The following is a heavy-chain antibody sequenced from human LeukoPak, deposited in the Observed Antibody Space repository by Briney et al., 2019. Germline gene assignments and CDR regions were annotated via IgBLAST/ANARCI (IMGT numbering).Heavy chain of an antibody. CDR2: IYYSGST. D-gene: IGHD2-2*01. CDR3: ARGLGYCCSTSCYYYYYYYMDV. CDR1: GGSISSYY. V-gene: IGHV4-59*01. Sequence: SETLSLTCTVSGGSISSYYWSWIRQRPGKGLEWIGYIYYSGSTNYNPSLKSRVTISVDTSKNQFSLKLSSVTAADTAVYYCARGLGYCCSTSCYYYYYYYMDVWGKGTTVTVSS. J-gene: IGHJ6*03.